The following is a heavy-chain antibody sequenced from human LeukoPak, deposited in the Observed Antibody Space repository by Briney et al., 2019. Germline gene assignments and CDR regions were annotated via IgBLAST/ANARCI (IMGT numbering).Heavy chain of an antibody. D-gene: IGHD1-26*01. CDR1: GGSISSYY. V-gene: IGHV4-59*12. Sequence: LVKPSETLSLTCTVSGGSISSYYWSWIRQPPGKGLEWIGYTYYSGSTNYNPSLKSRVTISVDTSKNQFSLKLSSVTAAGTAVYYCARDLGATVGYFDYWGQGTLVTVSS. CDR3: ARDLGATVGYFDY. J-gene: IGHJ4*02. CDR2: TYYSGST.